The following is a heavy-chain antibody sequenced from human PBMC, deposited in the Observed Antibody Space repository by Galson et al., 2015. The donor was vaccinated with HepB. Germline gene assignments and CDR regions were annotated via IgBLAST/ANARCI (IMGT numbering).Heavy chain of an antibody. J-gene: IGHJ3*01. D-gene: IGHD3-10*01. CDR3: AKDRFGISMVRGVLDAFDV. CDR1: GFTFSNYA. V-gene: IGHV3-23*01. Sequence: SLRLSCAASGFTFSNYAMSWVRQAPGKGLEWVSTVGGSGGTTFYADSVKGRFTISRDNSKNTVYLQMNSLRAEDTAVYYCAKDRFGISMVRGVLDAFDVWGQGTMVTVSS. CDR2: VGGSGGTT.